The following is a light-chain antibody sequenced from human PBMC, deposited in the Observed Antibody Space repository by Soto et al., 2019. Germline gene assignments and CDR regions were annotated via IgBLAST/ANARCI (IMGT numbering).Light chain of an antibody. CDR2: DAS. V-gene: IGKV3-11*01. Sequence: EIVLTLSPATLSLSPGERATLSCRASQSVSNYLAWYQQKPGQAPRLLIYDASNRATGIPARFSGSGSGTDFTLTISTLEPEDFAVYYCQQHINRLSFGGGTKVEIK. J-gene: IGKJ4*01. CDR1: QSVSNY. CDR3: QQHINRLS.